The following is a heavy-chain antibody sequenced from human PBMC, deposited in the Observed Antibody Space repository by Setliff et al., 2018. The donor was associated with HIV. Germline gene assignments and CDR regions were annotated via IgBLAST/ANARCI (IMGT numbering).Heavy chain of an antibody. CDR2: TFYRSKWYN. V-gene: IGHV6-1*01. J-gene: IGHJ4*02. D-gene: IGHD5-12*01. CDR1: GDSVSNNNAA. CDR3: ARAHGAENGYKFDS. Sequence: SPTLSLNCVISGDSVSNNNAAWQWIRRSPSRGLEWLGRTFYRSKWYNDYAMSVKGRVIIKPDTSENQFSLQLNSVTPEDTAVYFCARAHGAENGYKFDSWGQGTLVTVSS.